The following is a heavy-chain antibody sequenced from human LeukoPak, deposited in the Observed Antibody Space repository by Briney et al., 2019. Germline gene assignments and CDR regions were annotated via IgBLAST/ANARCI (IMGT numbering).Heavy chain of an antibody. V-gene: IGHV4-34*01. J-gene: IGHJ5*02. CDR3: ARHMTTVTFNWFDP. CDR2: INHSGST. D-gene: IGHD4-17*01. Sequence: PSETLSLTCAVYGGSFSGYYRSWIRQPPGKELEWIGEINHSGSTNYNPSLKSRVTISVDTSKNQFSLKLSSVTAADTAVYYCARHMTTVTFNWFDPWGQGTLVTVSS. CDR1: GGSFSGYY.